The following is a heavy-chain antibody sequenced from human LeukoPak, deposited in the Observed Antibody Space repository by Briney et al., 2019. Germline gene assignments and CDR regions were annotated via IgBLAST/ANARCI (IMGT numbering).Heavy chain of an antibody. CDR1: GESFSGYY. V-gene: IGHV4-34*01. D-gene: IGHD2-2*02. Sequence: PSETLSLTCAVYGESFSGYYWSWIRQPPGKGLEWIGEINHSGSTNYNPSLKSRVTISVDTSKNQFSLKLSSVTAADTAVYYCARGIVVVPAAIFRYFDYWGRGTLVTVSS. CDR3: ARGIVVVPAAIFRYFDY. CDR2: INHSGST. J-gene: IGHJ4*02.